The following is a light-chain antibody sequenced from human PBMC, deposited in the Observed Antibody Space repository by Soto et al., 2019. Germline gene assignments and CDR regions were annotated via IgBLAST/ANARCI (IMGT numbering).Light chain of an antibody. Sequence: EILMTQSPATLSLSRGERATLSCRASQSVSSNLAWYQQKPGQAPRLLIYGASTRATGVPARFSGSGSGTEFTLTISTLQSEDFAVYYCQQYDNWPPLTFGGGTKVDIK. CDR2: GAS. CDR3: QQYDNWPPLT. V-gene: IGKV3-15*01. CDR1: QSVSSN. J-gene: IGKJ4*01.